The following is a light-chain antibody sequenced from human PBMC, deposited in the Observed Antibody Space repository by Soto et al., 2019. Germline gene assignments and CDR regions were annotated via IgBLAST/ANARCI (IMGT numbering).Light chain of an antibody. V-gene: IGLV2-14*03. Sequence: QPASVSGSPGQSITISCTGTSGDIGNYIYVSWYQQHPGRAPKLIIYEVSNRPSGVSNRFSGAKSGNTASLTISGLQAEDGADYYCSSYTSSTTPIVFGTGTKVTVL. CDR3: SSYTSSTTPIV. J-gene: IGLJ1*01. CDR2: EVS. CDR1: SGDIGNYIY.